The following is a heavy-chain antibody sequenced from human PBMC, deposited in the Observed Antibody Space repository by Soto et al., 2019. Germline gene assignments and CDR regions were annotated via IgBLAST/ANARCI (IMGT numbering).Heavy chain of an antibody. CDR3: ARGTGSGSFLIDY. CDR2: ISSDGSTI. V-gene: IGHV3-30-3*01. CDR1: GFPLTSYA. J-gene: IGHJ4*02. Sequence: QVLLVESGGGVVQPGTSLTLSCAASGFPLTSYAMHWVGQTPEKGLQWLTIISSDGSTIHYVDSVKGRFTISRDNSKNTVYLQMNSLRADDTAVYYCARGTGSGSFLIDYWGQGTLVTVSS. D-gene: IGHD3-10*01.